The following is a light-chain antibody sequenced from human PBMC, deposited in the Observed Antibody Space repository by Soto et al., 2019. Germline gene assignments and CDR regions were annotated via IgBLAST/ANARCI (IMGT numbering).Light chain of an antibody. V-gene: IGKV1-12*01. J-gene: IGKJ5*01. Sequence: QMTQSPSFVSASVGDSVTITCRASQDVSSWLAWYQQKPGKAPKLLIYAASNLQSGVPSRFSGSGSGIDFTLTIGSLQPEDFATYYCQQATTFPITFGQGTRLEI. CDR2: AAS. CDR3: QQATTFPIT. CDR1: QDVSSW.